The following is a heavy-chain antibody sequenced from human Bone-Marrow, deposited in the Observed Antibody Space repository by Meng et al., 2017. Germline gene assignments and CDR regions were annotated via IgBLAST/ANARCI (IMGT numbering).Heavy chain of an antibody. J-gene: IGHJ3*02. V-gene: IGHV6-1*01. D-gene: IGHD3-10*01. CDR1: GDSVSSNSAA. CDR2: TYYRSKWYN. CDR3: ARDQGYYGSGSYFAFDI. Sequence: SETLSLTCAISGDSVSSNSAAWNWIRQSPSRGLEWLGRTYYRSKWYNDYAVSVKSRITINPDTSKNQFPLQLNSVTPEDTAVYYCARDQGYYGSGSYFAFDIWGQGTMVTVSS.